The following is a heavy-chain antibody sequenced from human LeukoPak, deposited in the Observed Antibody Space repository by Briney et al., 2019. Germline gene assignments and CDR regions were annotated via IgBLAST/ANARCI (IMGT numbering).Heavy chain of an antibody. D-gene: IGHD3-10*01. CDR2: IIPIFGTA. CDR3: ASRYGSGSGYYYYYYMDV. J-gene: IGHJ6*03. V-gene: IGHV1-69*05. CDR1: VGTFCSYG. Sequence: ASVKVSCKASVGTFCSYGISWVRQAPGQGLEWMGGIIPIFGTANYAQKFQGRDKITTDEYTSTAYMELSSLRSEDTAVYYCASRYGSGSGYYYYYYMDVWGKGTTVTVFS.